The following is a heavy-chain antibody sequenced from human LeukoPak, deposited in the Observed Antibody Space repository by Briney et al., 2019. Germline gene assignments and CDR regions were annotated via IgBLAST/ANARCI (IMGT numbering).Heavy chain of an antibody. CDR1: RFSFNNRP. D-gene: IGHD1-14*01. CDR3: ATGGRGYAFDI. J-gene: IGHJ3*02. Sequence: GGSLRLSCAASRFSFNNRPLSWLRRAPGKGLEWVSSISGTGDSTYYADSVKGRFTISRDNSKNTLHLQMNSLRAEDTAVYYCATGGRGYAFDIWGQGTMVTVSS. CDR2: ISGTGDST. V-gene: IGHV3-23*01.